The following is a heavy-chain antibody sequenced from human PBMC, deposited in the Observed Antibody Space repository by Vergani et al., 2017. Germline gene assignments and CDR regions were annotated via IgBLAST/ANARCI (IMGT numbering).Heavy chain of an antibody. D-gene: IGHD2-2*01. CDR2: ISGSGGST. J-gene: IGHJ6*03. Sequence: EVQLVESGGGLVQRGGSLRLSCAASGFTFSSYSMSWVRQAPGKGLEWVSAISGSGGSTYYADSVKGRFTISRDNSKNTLYLQMNSLRAEDTAVYYCAKAGIVVPAAITGIRAYYYYYMDVWGKGTTVTVSS. CDR1: GFTFSSYS. CDR3: AKAGIVVPAAITGIRAYYYYYMDV. V-gene: IGHV3-23*04.